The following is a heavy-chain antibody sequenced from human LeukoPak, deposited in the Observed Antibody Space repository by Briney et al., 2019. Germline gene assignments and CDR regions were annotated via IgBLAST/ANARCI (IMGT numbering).Heavy chain of an antibody. CDR2: ISSSSSYI. CDR1: GFTLSSYS. D-gene: IGHD5-24*01. V-gene: IGHV3-21*01. J-gene: IGHJ4*02. Sequence: GGSLRLSCAASGFTLSSYSMNWVRQAPGKGLEWVSSISSSSSYIYYADSVKGRFTISRDNAKNSLYLQMNSLRAEDTAVYYCARDLSEMATTYYFDFWGQGTLVTVSS. CDR3: ARDLSEMATTYYFDF.